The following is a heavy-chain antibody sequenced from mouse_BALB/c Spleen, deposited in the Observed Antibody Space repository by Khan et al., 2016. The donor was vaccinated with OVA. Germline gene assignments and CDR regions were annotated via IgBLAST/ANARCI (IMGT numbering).Heavy chain of an antibody. J-gene: IGHJ3*01. CDR1: GYSFTAYY. V-gene: IGHV1-26*01. CDR2: IIPNTNNT. CDR3: ARGYDFFDY. Sequence: VQLKQSGPDLVKTGASVKISCKASGYSFTAYYMNWVKLSHGKSIECIGRIIPNTNNTNYNQKLKGMSILTVDTSTSPSYMEIRTLTSEDSAGYVCARGYDFFDYWGQGTLVTVAA. D-gene: IGHD2-14*01.